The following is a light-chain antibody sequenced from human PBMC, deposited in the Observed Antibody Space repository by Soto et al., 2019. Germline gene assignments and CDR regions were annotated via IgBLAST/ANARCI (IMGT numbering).Light chain of an antibody. V-gene: IGKV3-11*01. J-gene: IGKJ4*01. Sequence: EIVLTQSPATLSLSPGERATLSCRASQSVSSYLAWYQQKPGQAPRLLIYDASNSATGIPARFSGSGSRTDFTLTISSLEPEDFAVYYCQQRSNWPQLTFGGGTKVEIK. CDR1: QSVSSY. CDR2: DAS. CDR3: QQRSNWPQLT.